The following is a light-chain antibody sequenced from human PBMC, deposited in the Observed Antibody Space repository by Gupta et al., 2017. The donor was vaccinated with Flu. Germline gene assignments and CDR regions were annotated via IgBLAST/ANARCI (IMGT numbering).Light chain of an antibody. CDR2: STI. Sequence: TVTLTCGLSSGSVSRSLFPTWYQQTPGQSPRPLIFSTIFRSAGVPDRFSGSILGKRAALTITGAQADDESDYYCVLYMGGGISIFGGGTKLTVL. CDR3: VLYMGGGISI. CDR1: SGSVSRSLF. J-gene: IGLJ2*01. V-gene: IGLV8-61*01.